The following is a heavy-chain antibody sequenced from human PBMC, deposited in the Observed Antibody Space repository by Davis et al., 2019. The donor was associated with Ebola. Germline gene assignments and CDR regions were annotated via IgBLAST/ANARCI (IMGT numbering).Heavy chain of an antibody. CDR1: AGSISSSSYY. V-gene: IGHV4-39*01. Sequence: MPSETLSLTCTVSAGSISSSSYYWGWIRQPPGKGLEWTGSIFYSGNTYYNPSLKSRVTMSVDTPKNQFSLRLSSVTAADTAVYYCARRIAARPDCFDPWGQGTLVTVSS. D-gene: IGHD6-6*01. CDR3: ARRIAARPDCFDP. J-gene: IGHJ5*02. CDR2: IFYSGNT.